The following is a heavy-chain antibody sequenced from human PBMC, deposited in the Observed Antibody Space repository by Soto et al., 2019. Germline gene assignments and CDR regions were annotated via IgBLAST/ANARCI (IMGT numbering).Heavy chain of an antibody. D-gene: IGHD4-4*01. CDR2: ISYDGSNK. J-gene: IGHJ4*02. CDR3: AKSPLDYSNYGSHFDY. CDR1: GFTFSSYG. Sequence: GGSLRLSCAASGFTFSSYGMHWVRQAPGKGLEWVAVISYDGSNKYYADSVKGRFTISRDNSKNTLYLQMNSLRAEDTAVYYCAKSPLDYSNYGSHFDYWGQGTPVTVSS. V-gene: IGHV3-30*18.